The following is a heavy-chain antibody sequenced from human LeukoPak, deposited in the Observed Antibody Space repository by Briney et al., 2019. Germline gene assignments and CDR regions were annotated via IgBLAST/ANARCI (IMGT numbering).Heavy chain of an antibody. CDR1: GFTFSSYS. D-gene: IGHD1-26*01. CDR2: ISSSSSYI. Sequence: PGGSLRLSCAASGFTFSSYSMNWVRQAPGKGLEWVSSISSSSSYIYYADSVKGRFTISRDNAKNSLYLQMNSLRAEDTAVYYCARGGRGSPQSHLDYGGKEPLVPVPS. J-gene: IGHJ4*02. V-gene: IGHV3-21*01. CDR3: ARGGRGSPQSHLDY.